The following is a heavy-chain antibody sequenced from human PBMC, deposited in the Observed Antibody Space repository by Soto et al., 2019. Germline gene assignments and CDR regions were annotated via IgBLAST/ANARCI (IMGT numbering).Heavy chain of an antibody. Sequence: GASVKVSCKASGYTFTGYYMHWVRQAPGQGLEWMGWINPNSGGTNYAQKFQGRVTMTRDTSISTAYMELSRLRSDDTAVYYCAREYYYDSSGYHHSNPHAFDIWGQGTMVTVSS. J-gene: IGHJ3*02. D-gene: IGHD3-22*01. CDR3: AREYYYDSSGYHHSNPHAFDI. CDR2: INPNSGGT. CDR1: GYTFTGYY. V-gene: IGHV1-2*02.